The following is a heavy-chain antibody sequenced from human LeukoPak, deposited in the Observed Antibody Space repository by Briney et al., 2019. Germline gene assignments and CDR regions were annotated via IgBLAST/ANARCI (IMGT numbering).Heavy chain of an antibody. D-gene: IGHD3-3*01. CDR1: GYTFTSHD. CDR2: MNPNSGNT. Sequence: ASVKVSCKASGYTFTSHDINWVRQATGQGLEWMGWMNPNSGNTGYAQKFQGRVIMTRDTAINTAYMELRSLRSDDTAVYYCARGLGYYDFWSGYSYNWFDPWGQGTLVTVSS. CDR3: ARGLGYYDFWSGYSYNWFDP. J-gene: IGHJ5*02. V-gene: IGHV1-8*01.